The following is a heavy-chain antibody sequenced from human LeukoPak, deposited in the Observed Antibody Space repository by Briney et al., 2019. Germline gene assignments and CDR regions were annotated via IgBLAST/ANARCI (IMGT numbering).Heavy chain of an antibody. V-gene: IGHV1-24*01. J-gene: IGHJ4*02. CDR1: GYTLTELS. Sequence: SVKVSCKVSGYTLTELSMHWVRQAPGKGLEWMGGFDPEDGETIYAQKFQGRVTMTEDTSTDTAYTELSSLRSEDTAVYYCATGLRFLEWLSAPDFDYWGQGTLVTVSS. CDR3: ATGLRFLEWLSAPDFDY. CDR2: FDPEDGET. D-gene: IGHD3-3*01.